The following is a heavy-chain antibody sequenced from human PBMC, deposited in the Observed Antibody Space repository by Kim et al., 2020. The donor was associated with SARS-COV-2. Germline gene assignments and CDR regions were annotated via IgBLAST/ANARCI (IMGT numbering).Heavy chain of an antibody. V-gene: IGHV3-30*02. Sequence: YADSVKGRFTISRDNSKNTLYLQMNSLRAEDTAVYYCAKELRVVAAPIDYWGQGTLVSVSS. J-gene: IGHJ4*02. CDR3: AKELRVVAAPIDY. D-gene: IGHD2-15*01.